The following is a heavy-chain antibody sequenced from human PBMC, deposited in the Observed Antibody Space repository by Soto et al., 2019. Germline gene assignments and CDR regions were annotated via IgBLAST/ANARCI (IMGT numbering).Heavy chain of an antibody. J-gene: IGHJ5*02. CDR3: AYARFLEDNWFDP. Sequence: EASVKVSCKASGGTFSSYAISWVRQAPGQGLEWMGGIIPIFGTANYAQKFQGRVTITADKSTSTAYMELSSLRSEDTAVYYCAYARFLEDNWFDPWGQGTLVTVSS. CDR1: GGTFSSYA. CDR2: IIPIFGTA. D-gene: IGHD3-3*01. V-gene: IGHV1-69*06.